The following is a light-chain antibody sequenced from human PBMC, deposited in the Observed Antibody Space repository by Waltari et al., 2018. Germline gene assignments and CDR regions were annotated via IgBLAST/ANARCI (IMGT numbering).Light chain of an antibody. J-gene: IGKJ4*01. CDR2: AAS. V-gene: IGKV1-39*01. CDR3: QQSYSTPLT. CDR1: QSISSY. Sequence: DIQMTQSPSSLSASVGDSVTFTCRASQSISSYLNWYQHKPGKAPKLLIYAASSLQSGVPSRFSGSGSGTDFTLTISSLQPEDFATYYCQQSYSTPLTFGGGTKVEIK.